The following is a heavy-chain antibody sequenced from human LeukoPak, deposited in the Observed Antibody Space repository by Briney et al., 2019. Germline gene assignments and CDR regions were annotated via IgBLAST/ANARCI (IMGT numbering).Heavy chain of an antibody. J-gene: IGHJ4*02. Sequence: GGSLRLSCAASGFTFSKAGMSWVRQAPGTGLRGGGRIKSKTDGGTTDYAAPVKGRFTISRDDSKNTLYLQMNSLKTEDTAVYYCSLVVVTALYYFDYWGQGTLVTVSS. V-gene: IGHV3-15*01. D-gene: IGHD2-21*02. CDR3: SLVVVTALYYFDY. CDR2: IKSKTDGGTT. CDR1: GFTFSKAG.